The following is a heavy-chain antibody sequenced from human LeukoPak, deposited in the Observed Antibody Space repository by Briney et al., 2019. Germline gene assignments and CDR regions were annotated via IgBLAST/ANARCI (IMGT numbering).Heavy chain of an antibody. CDR2: IYHSGST. Sequence: SETLSLTCTVSGYSISSGDYWGWIRQPPGKGLEWIGSIYHSGSTYYNPSLKSRVTISVDTSKNQFSLKLSSVTAADTAVYYCARDAPYCGSTSCYRYWYFDLWGRGTLVTVSS. V-gene: IGHV4-38-2*02. J-gene: IGHJ2*01. CDR3: ARDAPYCGSTSCYRYWYFDL. D-gene: IGHD2-2*01. CDR1: GYSISSGDY.